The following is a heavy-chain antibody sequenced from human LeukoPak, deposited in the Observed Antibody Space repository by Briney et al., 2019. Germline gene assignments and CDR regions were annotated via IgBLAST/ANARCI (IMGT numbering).Heavy chain of an antibody. CDR1: GYSISRGYY. Sequence: PSETLSLTCAVSGYSISRGYYWGWIRQPPGKGLEWIGSIYRSGSTYYNPSLKSRVTISVDTSKNQFSLKLRSVTAADTAVYYCARDAGYDFWSGYHQGWFDPWGQGTLVTVSS. V-gene: IGHV4-38-2*02. D-gene: IGHD3-3*01. CDR2: IYRSGST. J-gene: IGHJ5*02. CDR3: ARDAGYDFWSGYHQGWFDP.